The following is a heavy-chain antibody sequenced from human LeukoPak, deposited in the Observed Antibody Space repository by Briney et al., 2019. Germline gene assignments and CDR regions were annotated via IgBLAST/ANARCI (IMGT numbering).Heavy chain of an antibody. J-gene: IGHJ2*01. V-gene: IGHV5-51*01. CDR2: IYPGDSDT. D-gene: IGHD4-23*01. CDR1: GYSFTSYW. CDR3: ASQDYGGNSVDWYFDL. Sequence: GESLKISCKGSGYSFTSYWIGWVRQMPGKGLEWMGIIYPGDSDTRYSPSFQGQVTISADKSISTAYLQWSSLKASDTAMYYCASQDYGGNSVDWYFDLWGRGTLVTVSS.